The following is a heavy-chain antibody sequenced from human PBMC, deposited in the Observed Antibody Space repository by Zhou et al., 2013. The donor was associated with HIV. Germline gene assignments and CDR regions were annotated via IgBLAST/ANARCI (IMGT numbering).Heavy chain of an antibody. V-gene: IGHV3-7*01. D-gene: IGHD5-12*01. J-gene: IGHJ4*02. CDR3: ARDDPGYGGYYY. CDR2: IKEDGSER. CDR1: GFTFSEYW. Sequence: EVQLVESGGGLVQPGGSLRLSCVASGFTFSEYWMTWVRQTPGKGLEWVANIKEDGSERYNADSVKGRFTISRDNAKNSLYLQMNTLRAEDTAVYYCARDDPGYGGYYYWGQGILVTVSS.